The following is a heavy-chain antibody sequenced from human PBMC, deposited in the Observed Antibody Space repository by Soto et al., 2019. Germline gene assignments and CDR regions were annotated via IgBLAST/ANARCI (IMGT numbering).Heavy chain of an antibody. Sequence: SETLSLTCVVSGGSLSSYYWSWIRQPPGKGLEWIGYIYYSGSTNYNPSLKSRVTISVDTSKNQFSLKLSSVTAADTAVYYCARRYSSAFDIWGQGTMVTVSS. CDR2: IYYSGST. D-gene: IGHD6-13*01. CDR3: ARRYSSAFDI. J-gene: IGHJ3*02. CDR1: GGSLSSYY. V-gene: IGHV4-59*08.